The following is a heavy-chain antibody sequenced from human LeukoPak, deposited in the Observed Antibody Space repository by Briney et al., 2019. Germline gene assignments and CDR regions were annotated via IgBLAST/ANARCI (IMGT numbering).Heavy chain of an antibody. V-gene: IGHV3-7*01. CDR1: GFPFSPIW. D-gene: IGHD5-18*01. CDR2: IKQTASET. J-gene: IGHJ4*02. Sequence: PGGSLRLSCVASGFPFSPIWMSWVRQAPGKGLEWVAMIKQTASETHYVDSVRGRFSISRDSAKSSLYLQMNSLKADDTAVYYCVSLDTALIQTGGYWGQGTLVTVSS. CDR3: VSLDTALIQTGGY.